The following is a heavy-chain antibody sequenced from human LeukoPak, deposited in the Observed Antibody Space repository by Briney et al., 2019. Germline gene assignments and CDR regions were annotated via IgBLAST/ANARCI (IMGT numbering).Heavy chain of an antibody. Sequence: PGGSLRLTCAASGFTFSNAWWSWVRQAPGKGLEWVGRIKNKTDGGKTDYAAPVKGRFTISRDDSKNTLYLQMNSLKTEDTAVYYCTSTTDGDYWGQGTLVTVSS. CDR3: TSTTDGDY. CDR2: IKNKTDGGKT. D-gene: IGHD1-14*01. CDR1: GFTFSNAW. V-gene: IGHV3-15*01. J-gene: IGHJ4*02.